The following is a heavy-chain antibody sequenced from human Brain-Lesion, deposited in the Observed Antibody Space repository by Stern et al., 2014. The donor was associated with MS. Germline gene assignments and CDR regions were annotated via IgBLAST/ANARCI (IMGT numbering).Heavy chain of an antibody. D-gene: IGHD2-2*01. CDR1: GYTFSRYD. CDR2: MNPYDGNT. Sequence: QVQLVQSGAEVNKPGASVKVSCKASGYTFSRYDITWVRQASGQGLEWVGWMNPYDGNTGYAQKFKGRVSMTSDPSISKVYMELNSLTSDDTAVYFCARAVRNQLLSEYWGQGTLVTVSS. J-gene: IGHJ4*02. V-gene: IGHV1-8*01. CDR3: ARAVRNQLLSEY.